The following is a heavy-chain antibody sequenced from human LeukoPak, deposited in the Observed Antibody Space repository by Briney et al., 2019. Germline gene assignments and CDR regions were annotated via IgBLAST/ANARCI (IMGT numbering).Heavy chain of an antibody. Sequence: SETLSLTCAVYGGSFSGYYWSWIRQPPGKGLEWIGEINHSGSTNYNPSLKSRVTISVDTSKNQFSLKLSSVTAADTAVYYCASATDSSGYSPFDYWSQGTLVTVSS. J-gene: IGHJ4*02. D-gene: IGHD3-22*01. CDR3: ASATDSSGYSPFDY. CDR1: GGSFSGYY. CDR2: INHSGST. V-gene: IGHV4-34*01.